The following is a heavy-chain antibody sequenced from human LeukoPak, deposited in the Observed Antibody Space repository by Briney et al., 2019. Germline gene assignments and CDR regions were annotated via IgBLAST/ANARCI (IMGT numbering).Heavy chain of an antibody. CDR1: GFTFSSYG. D-gene: IGHD1-26*01. J-gene: IGHJ3*02. CDR2: IWYDGSNK. V-gene: IGHV3-33*01. Sequence: PGRSLRLSCAASGFTFSSYGMHWVRQAPGKGLEWVAVIWYDGSNKYYADSVKGRFTISRDNSKNTLYLQMNSLRAEDTAAYYCARIGSVGATPSIGAFDIWGQGTMVTVSS. CDR3: ARIGSVGATPSIGAFDI.